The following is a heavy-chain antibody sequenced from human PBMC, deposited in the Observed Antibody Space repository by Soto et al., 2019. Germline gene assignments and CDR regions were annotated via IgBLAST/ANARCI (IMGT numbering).Heavy chain of an antibody. J-gene: IGHJ5*02. CDR1: GGSFSGYY. Sequence: SETLSLTCAVYGGSFSGYYWSGIRQPPGKGLEWVGEINHSGSTNYSPSLKSRVTISVDTSKNQFSLKLSSVTAADTAVYYCACGIAVAGTRWFGPWGQGTLVTVSS. CDR2: INHSGST. CDR3: ACGIAVAGTRWFGP. V-gene: IGHV4-34*01. D-gene: IGHD6-19*01.